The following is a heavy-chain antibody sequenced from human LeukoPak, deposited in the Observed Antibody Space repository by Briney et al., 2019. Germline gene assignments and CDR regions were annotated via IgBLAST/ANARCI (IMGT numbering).Heavy chain of an antibody. CDR3: ARRVGRWFGERAYYYNYMDV. D-gene: IGHD3-10*01. Sequence: PETLSLTCAVYGGSFSGYYWSWIRQPPGKGLEWIGEINHSRSTKYKSSLKSRVTISVDTSKNQFSLKLSSLTAADTAVYYCARRVGRWFGERAYYYNYMDVWGKGTTVTISS. V-gene: IGHV4-34*01. CDR2: INHSRST. J-gene: IGHJ6*03. CDR1: GGSFSGYY.